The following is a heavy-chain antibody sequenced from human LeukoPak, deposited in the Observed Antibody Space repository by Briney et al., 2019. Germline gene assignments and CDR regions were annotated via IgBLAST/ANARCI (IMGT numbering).Heavy chain of an antibody. V-gene: IGHV1-69*01. CDR1: GGTFSSYA. J-gene: IGHJ4*02. D-gene: IGHD5-12*01. CDR3: ARALLNSGYDSGH. CDR2: IIPIFGTA. Sequence: GSSVKVSCKASGGTFSSYAISWVRQAPGQGLEWMGGIIPIFGTANYAQKFQGRVTITADESTSTAYMDLRSLRSDDTAVYYCARALLNSGYDSGHWGQGTLVTVSS.